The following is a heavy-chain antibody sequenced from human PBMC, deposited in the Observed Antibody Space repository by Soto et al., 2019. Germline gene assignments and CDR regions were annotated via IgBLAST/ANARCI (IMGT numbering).Heavy chain of an antibody. Sequence: SAPSLVHPPQTLPLPGSCSGFSFSTSGLSVSWIHQPPGKALEWLALIDWDDDKYYSTSLKTRLTISKDTSKNQVVLIMTNMDPVDTATYYCARSPLYYGSGRNYYYVMECWGQGHTVTVS. CDR2: IDWDDDK. CDR3: ARSPLYYGSGRNYYYVMEC. V-gene: IGHV2-70*01. CDR1: GFSFSTSGLS. J-gene: IGHJ6*02. D-gene: IGHD3-10*01.